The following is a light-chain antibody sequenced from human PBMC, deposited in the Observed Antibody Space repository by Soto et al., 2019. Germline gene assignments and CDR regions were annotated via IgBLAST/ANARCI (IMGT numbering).Light chain of an antibody. Sequence: DIQMTQSPSSLSASIGDRVTITCQASQDIRNYLNWYQHKAGKAPQLLIFDASNLQRGVPSRFSGSGSGTDFTFTISSLQPEDIATYYCLQYSNSPSFTFGPGTKVDIK. V-gene: IGKV1-33*01. J-gene: IGKJ3*01. CDR3: LQYSNSPSFT. CDR2: DAS. CDR1: QDIRNY.